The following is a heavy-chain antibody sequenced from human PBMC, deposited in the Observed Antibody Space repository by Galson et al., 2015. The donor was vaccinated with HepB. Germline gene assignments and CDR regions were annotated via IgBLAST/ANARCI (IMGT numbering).Heavy chain of an antibody. D-gene: IGHD3-3*01. CDR1: GFTFSNAV. CDR2: IGISGGNT. CDR3: AKGLDYDFWNFDS. Sequence: SLRLSCAASGFTFSNAVMSWVRQAPGKGPEWVSAIGISGGNTYYADSVKGRFTISRDDSKSTLYLQMNSLRGADTAVYYCAKGLDYDFWNFDSWGQGSQVAVSS. J-gene: IGHJ4*02. V-gene: IGHV3-23*01.